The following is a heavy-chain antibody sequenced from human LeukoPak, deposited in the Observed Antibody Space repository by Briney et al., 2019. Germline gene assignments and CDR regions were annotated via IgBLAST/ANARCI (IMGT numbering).Heavy chain of an antibody. J-gene: IGHJ4*02. CDR2: MNSDGSAT. V-gene: IGHV3-74*01. Sequence: GGSLRLSCAASGFSFSNYRMHWVRQAPGKGLVWVTRMNSDGSATYYADSVQGRFTISRDNAKNTLYLQMNSLRAEDTAMYFCAKGPNYFDSWGQGTLVTVSS. CDR3: AKGPNYFDS. CDR1: GFSFSNYR.